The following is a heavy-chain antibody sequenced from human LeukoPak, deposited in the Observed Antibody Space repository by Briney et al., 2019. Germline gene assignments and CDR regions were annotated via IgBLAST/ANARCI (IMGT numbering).Heavy chain of an antibody. CDR1: GYTLTAHY. CDR3: ARPYGSGSFDNWFDP. CDR2: INPNSGDT. Sequence: ASVKVSCKASGYTLTAHYMHWVRQAPGQGLEWMGRINPNSGDTNYAQQFQGRVTMTRDTSISTAYMDLSRLTSDDTAVYYCARPYGSGSFDNWFDPWGQGTLVIVSS. J-gene: IGHJ5*02. V-gene: IGHV1-2*06. D-gene: IGHD3-10*01.